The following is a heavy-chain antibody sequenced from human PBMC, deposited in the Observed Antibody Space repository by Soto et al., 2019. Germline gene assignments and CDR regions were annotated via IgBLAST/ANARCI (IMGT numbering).Heavy chain of an antibody. CDR2: IYYSGGT. V-gene: IGHV4-39*07. CDR1: GVSIYSSSYY. Sequence: SETLSLTCTVSGVSIYSSSYYWGWIRQPPGKGLEWIGSIYYSGGTYYNPSLQSRVTISVDTPKNQFSLKLSSVTAADTAVYYCARRGYGPGFPYYYGMDVRGQGTTVTVSS. J-gene: IGHJ6*02. D-gene: IGHD3-10*01. CDR3: ARRGYGPGFPYYYGMDV.